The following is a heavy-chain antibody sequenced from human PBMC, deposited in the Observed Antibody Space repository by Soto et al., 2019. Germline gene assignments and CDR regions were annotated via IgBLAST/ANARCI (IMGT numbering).Heavy chain of an antibody. J-gene: IGHJ4*02. Sequence: PSETLSLTCTVSGGSVRSYYWSWIRQPPGKGLEWIGYIYYSGNTNYSPSLRGRATISVDTSMNQFSLKLSSVTAADTAMYYCASGERDLDYWGQGTLVTVSS. V-gene: IGHV4-59*02. CDR1: GGSVRSYY. D-gene: IGHD3-10*01. CDR3: ASGERDLDY. CDR2: IYYSGNT.